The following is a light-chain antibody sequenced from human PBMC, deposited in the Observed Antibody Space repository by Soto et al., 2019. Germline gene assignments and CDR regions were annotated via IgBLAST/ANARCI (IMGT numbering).Light chain of an antibody. V-gene: IGLV1-47*02. J-gene: IGLJ7*01. Sequence: QSVLSQPPSASGTPGQRVTISCSGSSSNIGINFVYWYQQLPGAAPKLLIYSNNQRLSGVPDRFTGSRSGTSASLAIRGLQSEDEADYYCAVWDDSLSGYVFGGGTQLTVL. CDR1: SSNIGINF. CDR2: SNN. CDR3: AVWDDSLSGYV.